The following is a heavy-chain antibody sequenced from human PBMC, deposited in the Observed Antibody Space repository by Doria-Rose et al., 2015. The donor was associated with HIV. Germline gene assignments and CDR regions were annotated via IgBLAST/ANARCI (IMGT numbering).Heavy chain of an antibody. V-gene: IGHV4-30-4*01. D-gene: IGHD3-10*01. CDR1: GDSISSGDSF. CDR2: ISSSGTT. J-gene: IGHJ4*02. Sequence: QVQLQESGPGLVRPSQTLSLTCTVSGDSISSGDSFWSWIRQHPGKGPEWIGYISSSGTTYYYPSLRGRLTISLDASKNQFSLNLNSVTAADTAVYYCARARNYGFPHFFDFWGQGTLVTVS. CDR3: ARARNYGFPHFFDF.